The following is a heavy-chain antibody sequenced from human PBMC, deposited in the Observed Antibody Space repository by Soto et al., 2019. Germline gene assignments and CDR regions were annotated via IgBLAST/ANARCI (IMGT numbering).Heavy chain of an antibody. Sequence: QITLKESGPTLVKPTQTLTLTCTFSGFSLTTSGVGVGWIRQPPGKALEWLALIYWDDDERYSPSLKSRLTSTRDSSKDPVVPTMTNRDPVDAAAEYCVRRLSPVTSDYWFQGTLDTVFS. D-gene: IGHD4-4*01. CDR1: GFSLTTSGVG. V-gene: IGHV2-5*02. CDR3: VRRLSPVTSDY. J-gene: IGHJ4*02. CDR2: IYWDDDE.